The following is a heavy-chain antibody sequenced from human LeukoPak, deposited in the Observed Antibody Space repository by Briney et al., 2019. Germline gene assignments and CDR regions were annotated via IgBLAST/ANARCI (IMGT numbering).Heavy chain of an antibody. V-gene: IGHV3-48*01. Sequence: YISSSSSTIYYADSVKGRFTISRDNAKNSLYLQMNSLRAEDTAVYYCARSSGSSPGAFDYWGQGTLVTVSS. CDR3: ARSSGSSPGAFDY. J-gene: IGHJ4*02. D-gene: IGHD1-26*01. CDR2: ISSSSSTI.